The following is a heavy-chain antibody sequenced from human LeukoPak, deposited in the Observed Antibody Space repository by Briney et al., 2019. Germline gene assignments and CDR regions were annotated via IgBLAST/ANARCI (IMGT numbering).Heavy chain of an antibody. Sequence: SVKGRFTIPRDNAKNLLYPQMNSLRAEDTAVYYCARPVLAPVTTALDYWGQGTLVTVSS. V-gene: IGHV3-21*06. J-gene: IGHJ4*02. CDR3: ARPVLAPVTTALDY. D-gene: IGHD4-17*01.